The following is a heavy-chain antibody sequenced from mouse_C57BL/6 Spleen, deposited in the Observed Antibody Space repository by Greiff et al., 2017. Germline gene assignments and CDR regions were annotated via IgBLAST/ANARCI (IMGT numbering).Heavy chain of an antibody. J-gene: IGHJ4*01. Sequence: EVHLVESGGDLVKPGGSLKLSCAASGFTFSSYGMSWVRQTPDKRLEWVATISSGGSYTYYPDSVKGRFTISRDNDKNTLYLQMSSLKSEDTAMYYCARHEEDSSGYWAMDYWGQGTSVTVSS. CDR1: GFTFSSYG. V-gene: IGHV5-6*01. D-gene: IGHD3-2*02. CDR2: ISSGGSYT. CDR3: ARHEEDSSGYWAMDY.